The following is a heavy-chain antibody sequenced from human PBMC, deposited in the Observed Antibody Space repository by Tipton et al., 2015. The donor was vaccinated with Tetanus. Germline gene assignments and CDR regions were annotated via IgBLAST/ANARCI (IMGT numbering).Heavy chain of an antibody. CDR1: GGSFSGYY. V-gene: IGHV3-23*01. J-gene: IGHJ6*02. D-gene: IGHD5-12*01. Sequence: LSLTCAVSGGSFSGYYWSWVRQAPGKGLEWVSAISGSGGSTYYADSVKGRFTISRDNSKNTLYLQMNSLRAEDTAVYYCAKVSGGYDLYYYYGMDVWGQGTTVTVSS. CDR2: ISGSGGST. CDR3: AKVSGGYDLYYYYGMDV.